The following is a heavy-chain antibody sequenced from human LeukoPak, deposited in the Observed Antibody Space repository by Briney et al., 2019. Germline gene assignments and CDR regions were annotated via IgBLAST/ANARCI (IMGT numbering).Heavy chain of an antibody. Sequence: GESLKISCQGSGYSFTSYLIGWVRQMPGKGLEWMGIIYPGDSDTRYSPSFQGQVTISADKSISTAYLQWSSLKASDTAMYYCARHKGYCISTRCYVDYWGQGTLVTVSS. CDR1: GYSFTSYL. J-gene: IGHJ4*02. D-gene: IGHD2-2*01. V-gene: IGHV5-51*01. CDR2: IYPGDSDT. CDR3: ARHKGYCISTRCYVDY.